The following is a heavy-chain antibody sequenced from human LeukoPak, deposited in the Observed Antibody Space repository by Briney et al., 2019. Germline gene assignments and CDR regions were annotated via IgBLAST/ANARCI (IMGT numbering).Heavy chain of an antibody. CDR1: GYTFTSYY. CDR3: ARQGSSWQTFDY. CDR2: INPNSGGT. J-gene: IGHJ4*02. V-gene: IGHV1-2*02. D-gene: IGHD6-13*01. Sequence: ASVKVSCKASGYTFTSYYMHWVRQAPGQGLEWMGWINPNSGGTNYAQKFQGRVTMTRDTSISTAYMELSRLRSDDTAVDYCARQGSSWQTFDYWGQGTLVTVSS.